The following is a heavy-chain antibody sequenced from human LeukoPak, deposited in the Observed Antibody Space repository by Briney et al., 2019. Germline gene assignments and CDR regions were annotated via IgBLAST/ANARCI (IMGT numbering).Heavy chain of an antibody. CDR2: IYTSGST. CDR1: GGSISSYY. Sequence: SETLSLTCTVSGGSISSYYWSWIRQPAGQGLEWIGRIYTSGSTNYNPSLKSRVTISVDTSKNQFSLKLSSVTAADTAVYYCARHIYGSGSYYNVWGQGTLVTVSS. D-gene: IGHD3-10*01. J-gene: IGHJ4*02. V-gene: IGHV4-4*07. CDR3: ARHIYGSGSYYNV.